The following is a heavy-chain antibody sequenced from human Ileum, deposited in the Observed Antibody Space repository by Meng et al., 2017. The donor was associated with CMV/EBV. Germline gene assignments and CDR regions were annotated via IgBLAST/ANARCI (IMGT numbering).Heavy chain of an antibody. J-gene: IGHJ4*02. D-gene: IGHD1-1*01. CDR2: ISHDERT. CDR1: GGSFTRYY. V-gene: IGHV4-34*01. Sequence: SLTCGGYGGSFTRYYWTWIRQFPGKGLEWIGEISHDERTNYNPSLKSRLTMSVDTSKNQFSLRLNSVTAADTAVYYCATGGFWRFDYWGQGTLVTVSS. CDR3: ATGGFWRFDY.